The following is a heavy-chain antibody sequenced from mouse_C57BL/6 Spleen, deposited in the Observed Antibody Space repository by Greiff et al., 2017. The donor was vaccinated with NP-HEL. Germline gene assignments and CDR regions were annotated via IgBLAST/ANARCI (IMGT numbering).Heavy chain of an antibody. V-gene: IGHV5-17*01. CDR3: ARDVHYGSSTYYFDY. Sequence: EVQRVESGGGLVKPGGSLNLSCAASGFTFSDYGMHWVRQAPEKGLEWVAYISSGSSTIYYADTVKGRFIISRDKAKNTLFLQMTSLRSEDTDMYYCARDVHYGSSTYYFDYWGQGTTLTVSS. J-gene: IGHJ2*01. CDR1: GFTFSDYG. CDR2: ISSGSSTI. D-gene: IGHD1-1*01.